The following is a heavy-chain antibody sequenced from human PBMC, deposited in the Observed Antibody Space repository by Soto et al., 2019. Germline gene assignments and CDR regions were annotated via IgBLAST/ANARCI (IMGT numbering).Heavy chain of an antibody. CDR2: ISSSGGTT. V-gene: IGHV3-23*01. J-gene: IGHJ4*02. CDR1: GFTFSSFA. CDR3: ARDYSYACDY. D-gene: IGHD3-16*01. Sequence: EVQLLESGGGLVQPGGSLRLSCAVSGFTFSSFAMSWVRQAPGKGLEWVSVISSSGGTTYYADSVKGRFTISRDNPKNTLYLQMNGLRAEDTAVYYCARDYSYACDYWGQGTLVTVSS.